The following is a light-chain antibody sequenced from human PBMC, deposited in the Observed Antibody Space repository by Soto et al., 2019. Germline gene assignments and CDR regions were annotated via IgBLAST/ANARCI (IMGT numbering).Light chain of an antibody. J-gene: IGLJ1*01. CDR1: NSDVGGYNY. CDR3: CSYGGSSALPYV. Sequence: QSALTQPASVSGSPGQSITISCTGTNSDVGGYNYVSWYQQHPGKAPELMIYEVSHRPSGVSNRFSGSKSDNTASLTISGLLPEDETDYYCCSYGGSSALPYVFGTGTKVTVL. CDR2: EVS. V-gene: IGLV2-14*01.